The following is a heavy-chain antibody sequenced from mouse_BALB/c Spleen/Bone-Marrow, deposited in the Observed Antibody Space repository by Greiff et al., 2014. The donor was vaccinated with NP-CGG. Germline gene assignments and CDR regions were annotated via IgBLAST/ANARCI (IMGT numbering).Heavy chain of an antibody. CDR1: GFTFSSFG. Sequence: EVQGVESGGGLVQPGGSRKLSCAASGFTFSSFGMHWVRQAPEKGLEWVAYISSGSSTIYYADTVKGRFTISRDNPKNTLFLQMTSLRSEDTAMYYCARGGNFAWFACWGQGTLVTVSA. D-gene: IGHD2-1*01. CDR2: ISSGSSTI. CDR3: ARGGNFAWFAC. V-gene: IGHV5-17*02. J-gene: IGHJ3*01.